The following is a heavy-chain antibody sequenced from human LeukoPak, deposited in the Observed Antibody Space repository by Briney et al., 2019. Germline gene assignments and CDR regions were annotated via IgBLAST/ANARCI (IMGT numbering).Heavy chain of an antibody. V-gene: IGHV3-23*01. CDR3: AKNIAARTTPFDY. D-gene: IGHD6-6*01. J-gene: IGHJ4*02. CDR2: ISGSGGTT. Sequence: PGGSLRLSCAASGFTFSTYAMNWVRQAPGKGLEWVSGISGSGGTTYYADSVKGRFTISRDNSKNTLYLQMNYLRAEDTALYYCAKNIAARTTPFDYWGQGTLVTVSS. CDR1: GFTFSTYA.